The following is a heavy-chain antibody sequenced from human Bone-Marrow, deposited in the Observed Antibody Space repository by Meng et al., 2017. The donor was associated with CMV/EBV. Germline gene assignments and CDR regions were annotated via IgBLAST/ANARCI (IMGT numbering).Heavy chain of an antibody. J-gene: IGHJ5*02. CDR3: ASDLNWVAR. CDR1: GFTFSNYW. V-gene: IGHV3-7*01. CDR2: INQDGSET. Sequence: GGSMKISCEASGFTFSNYWMTWVRQVPGKGLEWVANINQDGSETNYVDSVRGRFTISRDNAKNSLYLQMDSLRDEDTAFYYCASDLNWVARWGQGTLVTVSS.